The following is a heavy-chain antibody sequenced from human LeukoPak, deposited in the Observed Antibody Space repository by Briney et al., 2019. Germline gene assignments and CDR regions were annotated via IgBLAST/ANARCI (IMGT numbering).Heavy chain of an antibody. CDR2: FVVGSGNT. Sequence: ASVKVSCKASGFTFTSSAMQWVRQARGQRLEWVGWFVVGSGNTNYAQKFQERVTITRDMSTSTAYMELSSLRSEDTAVYYCAAESYYYGGNSSLLGYWGQGTLVTVSS. CDR1: GFTFTSSA. V-gene: IGHV1-58*02. D-gene: IGHD4-23*01. CDR3: AAESYYYGGNSSLLGY. J-gene: IGHJ4*02.